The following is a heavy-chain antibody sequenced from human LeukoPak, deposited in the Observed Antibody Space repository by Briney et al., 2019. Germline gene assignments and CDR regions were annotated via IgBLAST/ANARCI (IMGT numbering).Heavy chain of an antibody. CDR1: GYTFTSYY. CDR2: INPSGGST. D-gene: IGHD5-18*01. J-gene: IGHJ4*02. CDR3: ARELGDTAMSKSSDY. Sequence: ASVTVSCKASGYTFTSYYMHWVRQAPGQGLEWMGIINPSGGSTSHAQKFQGRVTMTRDTSTSAVYMELSSLRSEDTAVYYCARELGDTAMSKSSDYWGQGTLVTVSS. V-gene: IGHV1-46*01.